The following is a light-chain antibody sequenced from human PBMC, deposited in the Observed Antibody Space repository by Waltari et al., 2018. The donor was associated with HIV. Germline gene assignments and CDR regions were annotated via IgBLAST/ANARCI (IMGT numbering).Light chain of an antibody. J-gene: IGLJ2*01. CDR3: QAWDSSTVV. V-gene: IGLV3-1*01. CDR1: KLGDNY. CDR2: QDS. Sequence: SYELTQPPSVSVSPGQTASIPCSGDKLGDNYACWYQQKPGQSPVLVIDQDSKRPSGIPERFSGSNSGNTATLTISGTQAMDEADYYCQAWDSSTVVFGGGTKLTVL.